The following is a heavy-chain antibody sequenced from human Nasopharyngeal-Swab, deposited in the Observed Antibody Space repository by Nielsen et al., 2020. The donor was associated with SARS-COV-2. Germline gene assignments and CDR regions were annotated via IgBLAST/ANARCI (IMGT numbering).Heavy chain of an antibody. CDR2: ISSSSSYI. CDR3: ARGAPYSSSSGDFDY. J-gene: IGHJ4*02. D-gene: IGHD6-6*01. CDR1: EFSFSSYS. V-gene: IGHV3-21*01. Sequence: GRSLRLSCAAAEFSFSSYSMNWVRQAPGKGLEWVSSISSSSSYIYYADSVKGRFTISRDNAKNSLYLQMNSLRAEDTAVYYCARGAPYSSSSGDFDYWGQGTLVTVSS.